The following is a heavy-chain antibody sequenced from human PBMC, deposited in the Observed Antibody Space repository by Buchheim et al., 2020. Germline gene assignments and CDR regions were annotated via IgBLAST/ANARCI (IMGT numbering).Heavy chain of an antibody. J-gene: IGHJ4*02. Sequence: QVQLVQSGPEVKKPGASVKVSCKASGYTFTSYGITWVRQAPGQGLEWLGWVSAQNGRTDLAEKVQGRVTMTTDTSTSTAYMELRNLRSDDRAVYYCARGSVTVDYWGQGTL. CDR1: GYTFTSYG. D-gene: IGHD2-21*02. CDR3: ARGSVTVDY. CDR2: VSAQNGRT. V-gene: IGHV1-18*01.